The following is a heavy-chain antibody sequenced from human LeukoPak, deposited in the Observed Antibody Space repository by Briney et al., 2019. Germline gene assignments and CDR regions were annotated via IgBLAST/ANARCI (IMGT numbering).Heavy chain of an antibody. D-gene: IGHD5-24*01. CDR2: IGSVGEST. CDR3: VKDIQLST. J-gene: IGHJ3*01. V-gene: IGHV3-23*01. CDR1: GFNFITAA. Sequence: EGSLRLSCAASGFNFITAAMTWVRQAPGKGLEWVSLIGSVGESTYYADSVKGRFTISRDNVNHTLFLQMNSLRVEDTAMYYCVKDIQLSTWGLGTMVTVSS.